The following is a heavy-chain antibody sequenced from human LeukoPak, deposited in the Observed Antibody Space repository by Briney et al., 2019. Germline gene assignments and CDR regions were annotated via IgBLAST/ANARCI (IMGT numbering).Heavy chain of an antibody. V-gene: IGHV4-59*01. CDR1: GGSISSYY. Sequence: PSETLSLTCTVTGGSISSYYWSWIRQPPGKGLEWIGYIYYTGSTNYNPSLKSRVTISVDTSKNQFSLKLSSVTAADTAVYYCARDGWSGGATDYWGQGTLVTVSS. D-gene: IGHD3-16*01. CDR3: ARDGWSGGATDY. CDR2: IYYTGST. J-gene: IGHJ4*02.